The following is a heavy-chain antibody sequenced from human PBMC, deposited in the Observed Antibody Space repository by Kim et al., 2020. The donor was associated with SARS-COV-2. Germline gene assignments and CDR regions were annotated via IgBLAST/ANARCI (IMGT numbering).Heavy chain of an antibody. CDR1: RFTFSNYE. V-gene: IGHV3-48*03. CDR3: ASTSRMDV. J-gene: IGHJ6*02. Sequence: GGSLRLSCAASRFTFSNYEMNWVRQAPGKGLEWFSYIYSSGSTIYYADSVKGRFTISRDNAKNSLYLQMNSLRAEDTAVYYCASTSRMDVWGQGTTVTVSS. CDR2: IYSSGSTI.